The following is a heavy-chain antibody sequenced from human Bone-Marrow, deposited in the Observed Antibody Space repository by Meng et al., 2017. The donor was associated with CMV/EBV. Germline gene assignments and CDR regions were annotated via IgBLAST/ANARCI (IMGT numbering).Heavy chain of an antibody. CDR2: IIPIFGTA. D-gene: IGHD3-22*01. CDR1: GGTFSSHA. J-gene: IGHJ4*02. CDR3: AREFRGYYDSSGYFDY. Sequence: GGTFSSHAIRWVRQAPGQGLEWMGGIIPIFGTANYAQKFQGRVTITTDESTSTAYMELSSLRSEDTAVYYCAREFRGYYDSSGYFDYWGQGTLVTVSS. V-gene: IGHV1-69*05.